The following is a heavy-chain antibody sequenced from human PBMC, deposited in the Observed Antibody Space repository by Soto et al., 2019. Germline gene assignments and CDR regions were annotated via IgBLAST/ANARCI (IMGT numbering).Heavy chain of an antibody. CDR2: ISGYNGNT. CDR1: GYTFSNYG. Sequence: QVQLVQSGTEVKKPGASVKVSCKASGYTFSNYGVSWVRQAPGQGLEWMGWISGYNGNTNYAQNFQGRVTMTADPSTRTAYMDLRSRRSDDTAVYFCARKSSSSSWFDPWGQGTLVTVSS. V-gene: IGHV1-18*01. J-gene: IGHJ5*02. D-gene: IGHD6-6*01. CDR3: ARKSSSSSWFDP.